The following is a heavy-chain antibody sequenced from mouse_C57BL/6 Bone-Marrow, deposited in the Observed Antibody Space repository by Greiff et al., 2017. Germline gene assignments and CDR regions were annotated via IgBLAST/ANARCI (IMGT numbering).Heavy chain of an antibody. CDR1: GYTFTSYT. CDR2: INPSSGYT. CDR3: ARSWDSFAY. D-gene: IGHD4-1*01. Sequence: VKLMESGAELARPGASVKMSCKASGYTFTSYTMHWVKQRPGQGLEWIGYINPSSGYTKYNQKFKDKATLTADKSSSTAYMQLSSLTSEDSAVYYCARSWDSFAYWGQGTLVTVSA. J-gene: IGHJ3*01. V-gene: IGHV1-4*01.